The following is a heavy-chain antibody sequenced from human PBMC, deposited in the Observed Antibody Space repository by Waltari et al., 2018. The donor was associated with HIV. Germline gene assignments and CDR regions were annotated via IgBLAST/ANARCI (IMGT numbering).Heavy chain of an antibody. CDR3: MRRDDCISGHCPFDY. J-gene: IGHJ4*02. D-gene: IGHD2-15*01. V-gene: IGHV4-39*01. CDR2: IKYSGNT. CDR1: GGFISGSTYY. Sequence: QLQLQESGPGLVRPSEPLSLTCTVSGGFISGSTYYWGWIRQTPERGLEWIGSIKYSGNTFYTSSLKGRATRSIDTSKNQFSLRLNSLTAADTAVYYCMRRDDCISGHCPFDYWGQGILVTVSS.